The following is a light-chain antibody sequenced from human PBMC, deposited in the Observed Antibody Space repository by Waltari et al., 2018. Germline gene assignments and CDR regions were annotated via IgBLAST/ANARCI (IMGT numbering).Light chain of an antibody. CDR3: ATWDARLTNVL. V-gene: IGLV1-44*01. Sequence: QSVLTQPPSASGAPGQRVTISCSGSNSNIGSSTVNWYQQVPGTAPRLLIYSNDPQPSGVPDRFSGSKSGTSASLAISGLQSEDEADYDCATWDARLTNVLFGGGTKVTVL. CDR1: NSNIGSST. CDR2: SND. J-gene: IGLJ3*02.